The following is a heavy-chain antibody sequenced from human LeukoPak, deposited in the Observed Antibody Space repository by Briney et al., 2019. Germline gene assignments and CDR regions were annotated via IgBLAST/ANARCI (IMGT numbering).Heavy chain of an antibody. CDR1: GYTFTGYY. D-gene: IGHD1-26*01. J-gene: IGHJ3*02. CDR3: ARGGATGDAFDI. V-gene: IGHV1-8*03. Sequence: ASVKVSCKASGYTFTGYYMHWVRQAPGQGLEWMGWINPNSGNTGYAQKFQGRVTITRNTSISTAYMELSSLRSEDTAVYYCARGGATGDAFDIWGQGTMVTVSS. CDR2: INPNSGNT.